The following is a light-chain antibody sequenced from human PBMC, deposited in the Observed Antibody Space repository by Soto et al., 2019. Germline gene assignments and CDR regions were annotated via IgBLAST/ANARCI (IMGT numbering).Light chain of an antibody. CDR2: EVS. J-gene: IGLJ3*02. V-gene: IGLV2-14*01. CDR3: CSYTSSNTWV. Sequence: QSALTQPASVSGSPGQSITISCTGTSSDVGGYNYVSWYQQHPGKAPKLMIFEVSNRPSGVSNRFSASKSGNTASLTISGLQTGDEADYYCCSYTSSNTWVFGGGTKVTVL. CDR1: SSDVGGYNY.